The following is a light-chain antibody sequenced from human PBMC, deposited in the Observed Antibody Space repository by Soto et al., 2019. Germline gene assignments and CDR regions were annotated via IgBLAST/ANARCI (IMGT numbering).Light chain of an antibody. CDR3: QQYYTTLWT. Sequence: DIVMTESPDSLAVSLGERATINCKSSQSVLYSSNNKNYLAWYQQKPGQPPKALIYWASTRESGVPDRFSGSGSGTAFSLTISSLQAEDVAVYYCQQYYTTLWTFGQGTKVEIK. V-gene: IGKV4-1*01. CDR1: QSVLYSSNNKNY. J-gene: IGKJ1*01. CDR2: WAS.